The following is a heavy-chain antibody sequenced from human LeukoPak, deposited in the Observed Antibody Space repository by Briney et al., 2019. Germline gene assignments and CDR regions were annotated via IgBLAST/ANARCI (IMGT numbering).Heavy chain of an antibody. D-gene: IGHD6-13*01. CDR1: GFTFDDYA. CDR3: AKAGGGSSWYTLAY. Sequence: QPGGSLRLSCAASGFTFDDYAMHWVRQAPGKGLEWVSGISWNSGSIAHADSVKGRFTISRDNAKNSLYLQMNSLRAEDTALYYCAKAGGGSSWYTLAYWGQGTLVTVSS. J-gene: IGHJ4*02. CDR2: ISWNSGSI. V-gene: IGHV3-9*01.